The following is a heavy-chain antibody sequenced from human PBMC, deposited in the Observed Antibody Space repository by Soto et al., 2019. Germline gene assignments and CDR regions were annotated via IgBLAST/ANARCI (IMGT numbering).Heavy chain of an antibody. J-gene: IGHJ6*02. D-gene: IGHD2-2*01. Sequence: QGQLVQSGAEVKKPGSSVKVSCKASGGTFSSYAISWVRQSPGQGLEWMGGIIPISDTTNYAQKFKGRVTITADESTSTAYMELSSLRSEDTAVYYCARSQGSSTSLEIYYYYYYGMDVWGQGTTVTVSS. CDR1: GGTFSSYA. CDR2: IIPISDTT. CDR3: ARSQGSSTSLEIYYYYYYGMDV. V-gene: IGHV1-69*01.